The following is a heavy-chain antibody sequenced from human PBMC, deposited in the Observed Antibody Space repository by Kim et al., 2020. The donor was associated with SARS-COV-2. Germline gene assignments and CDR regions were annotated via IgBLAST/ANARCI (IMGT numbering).Heavy chain of an antibody. CDR3: AADAATLDAVGI. V-gene: IGHV1-58*01. J-gene: IGHJ3*02. CDR2: IVVGSGNT. Sequence: SVKVSCKASGFTFTSSAVQWVRQARGQRLEWIGWIVVGSGNTNYAQKFQERVTITRDMSTSTAYMELSSLRSEDTAVYYCAADAATLDAVGIWGQGTMVTVSS. CDR1: GFTFTSSA. D-gene: IGHD6-19*01.